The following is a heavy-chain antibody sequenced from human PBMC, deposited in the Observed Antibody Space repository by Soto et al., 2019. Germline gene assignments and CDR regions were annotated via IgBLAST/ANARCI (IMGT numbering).Heavy chain of an antibody. CDR3: ARDGPYSSDTPPLYYYCGMDV. V-gene: IGHV3-33*01. CDR1: GFTFSSYG. J-gene: IGHJ6*02. CDR2: IWYDGSNK. D-gene: IGHD4-4*01. Sequence: QVQLVESGGGVVQPGRSLRLSCAASGFTFSSYGMHWVRQAPGKGREWVAVIWYDGSNKYYADSVKGRFTISRDNSKNTLYLQMNSLRAEDTAVYYCARDGPYSSDTPPLYYYCGMDVWGQGTTVPVSS.